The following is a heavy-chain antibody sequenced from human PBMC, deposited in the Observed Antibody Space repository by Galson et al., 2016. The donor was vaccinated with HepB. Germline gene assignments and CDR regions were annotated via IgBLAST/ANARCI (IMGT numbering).Heavy chain of an antibody. CDR3: AKEGTSFGAVPYGMDV. J-gene: IGHJ6*02. CDR2: ISGNGGST. Sequence: SLRLSCAASEFTCGSYVMRWVRQAPGKGLDWVSTISGNGGSTYYADSGTGRFTISRDNSKNTLYLQMNSLRAEDTAVYYCAKEGTSFGAVPYGMDVWGQGTTVTVSS. V-gene: IGHV3-23*01. CDR1: EFTCGSYV. D-gene: IGHD3-3*01.